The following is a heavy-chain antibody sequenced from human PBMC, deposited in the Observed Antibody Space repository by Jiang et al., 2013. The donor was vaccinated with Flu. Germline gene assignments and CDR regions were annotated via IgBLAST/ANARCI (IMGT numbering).Heavy chain of an antibody. CDR3: ARFAGGICSSTSCYSGFDY. D-gene: IGHD2-2*01. V-gene: IGHV1-69*01. J-gene: IGHJ4*02. CDR1: GGTFSSYA. CDR2: IIPIFGTA. Sequence: SGAEVKKPGSSVKVSCKASGGTFSSYAISWVRQAPGQGLEWMGGIIPIFGTANYAQKFQGRVTITADESTSTAYMELSSLRSEDTAVYYCARFAGGICSSTSCYSGFDYWGQGTLVTVSS.